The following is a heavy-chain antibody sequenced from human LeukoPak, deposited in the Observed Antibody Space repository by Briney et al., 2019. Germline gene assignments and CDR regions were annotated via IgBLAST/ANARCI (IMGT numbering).Heavy chain of an antibody. CDR3: ARGRHYYDSSGYYYASFPFDY. CDR1: GGSFSGYY. D-gene: IGHD3-22*01. Sequence: PSETLSLTCAVYGGSFSGYYWSWIRQPPGKGLEWIGEINHSGSTNYNPSLKSRVTISVDTSKNQFSLKLSSVTAADTAVYYCARGRHYYDSSGYYYASFPFDYWGQGTLVTVSS. CDR2: INHSGST. V-gene: IGHV4-34*01. J-gene: IGHJ4*02.